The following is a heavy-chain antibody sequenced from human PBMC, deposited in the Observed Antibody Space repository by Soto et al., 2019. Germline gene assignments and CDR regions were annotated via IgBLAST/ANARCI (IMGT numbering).Heavy chain of an antibody. CDR2: IYYSGST. D-gene: IGHD6-13*01. CDR1: GGSISSGGYY. Sequence: QVQLQESGPGLVKPSQTLSLTCTVSGGSISSGGYYWSWNRQHPGKGLEWIGYIYYSGSTYYNPSLKSRVTISVDTSKNQFSLMLSSVTAADMAVYYCARDLQYSRLFYGMDVWGQGTTVTVSS. J-gene: IGHJ6*02. CDR3: ARDLQYSRLFYGMDV. V-gene: IGHV4-31*03.